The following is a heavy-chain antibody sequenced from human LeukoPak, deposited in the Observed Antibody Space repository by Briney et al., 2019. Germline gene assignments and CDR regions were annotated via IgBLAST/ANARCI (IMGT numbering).Heavy chain of an antibody. V-gene: IGHV1-46*01. CDR3: ARGPTSIAARRLAEYFQH. CDR1: GYTFTSYY. Sequence: ASVKVSCKASGYTFTSYYMHWVPQAPGQGLEWMGIINPSGGSTSYAQKFQGRVTMTRDTSTSTVYMELSSLRSEDTAVYYCARGPTSIAARRLAEYFQHWGQGTLVTVSS. CDR2: INPSGGST. J-gene: IGHJ1*01. D-gene: IGHD6-6*01.